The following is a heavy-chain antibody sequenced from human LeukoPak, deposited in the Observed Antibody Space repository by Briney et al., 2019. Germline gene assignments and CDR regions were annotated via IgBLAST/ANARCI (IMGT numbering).Heavy chain of an antibody. V-gene: IGHV3-23*01. Sequence: PGGSLRLSCAASGFIFSNNAMSWVRQAPGKGLEWVSGISGRSSTTYYADSVKGRFTISRDNSKNTLYLQMNSLRADDTAVYYCAKNYRWLDSFDYWGKGTLVTVSS. D-gene: IGHD6-19*01. CDR3: AKNYRWLDSFDY. J-gene: IGHJ4*02. CDR2: ISGRSSTT. CDR1: GFIFSNNA.